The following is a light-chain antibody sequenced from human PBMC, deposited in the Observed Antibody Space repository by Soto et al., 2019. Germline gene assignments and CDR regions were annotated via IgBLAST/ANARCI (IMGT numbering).Light chain of an antibody. J-gene: IGKJ1*01. Sequence: DVVMTQSPLSLPVTLGQPATISCRSSQGLVYSDGNTYLSWFQQRPGQSPRRLISKISIRDYGVPDRFSGSGSGTEFTLKISRVEAEDVGVYYCLQGTRWPWTFGQGTRVEIK. CDR1: QGLVYSDGNTY. V-gene: IGKV2-30*01. CDR2: KIS. CDR3: LQGTRWPWT.